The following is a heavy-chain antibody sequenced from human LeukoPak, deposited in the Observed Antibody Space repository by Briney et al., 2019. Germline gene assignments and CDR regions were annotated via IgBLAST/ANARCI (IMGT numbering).Heavy chain of an antibody. CDR1: GFTFSIYS. CDR3: ARDDMPNYCPSTRCNLRYFQH. D-gene: IGHD2-2*01. Sequence: PGGSLRLSCAASGFTFSIYSMNWVRQAPGEGLEWVSYVCSGSNIIYYADSVKGRFTISRDNAKNSLYQQMNSLRDEDTAVYYCARDDMPNYCPSTRCNLRYFQHWGQGTLVTVSS. J-gene: IGHJ1*01. CDR2: VCSGSNII. V-gene: IGHV3-48*02.